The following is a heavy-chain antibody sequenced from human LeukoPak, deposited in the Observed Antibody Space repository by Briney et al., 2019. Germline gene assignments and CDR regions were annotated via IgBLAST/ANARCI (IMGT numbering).Heavy chain of an antibody. V-gene: IGHV3-30-3*01. D-gene: IGHD2-2*01. CDR1: GFTFSSYA. CDR2: ISYDGSNK. J-gene: IGHJ4*02. CDR3: ARGATDIVVVPAAMLDY. Sequence: GGSLRLSCAASGFTFSSYAMHWVRQAPGKELEWVAVISYDGSNKYYADSVKGRFTISRDNSKNTLYLQMNSLRAEDTAVYYCARGATDIVVVPAAMLDYWGQGTLVTVSS.